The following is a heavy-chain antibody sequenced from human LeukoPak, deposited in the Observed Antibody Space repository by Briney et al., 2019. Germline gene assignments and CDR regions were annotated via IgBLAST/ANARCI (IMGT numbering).Heavy chain of an antibody. D-gene: IGHD6-13*01. CDR1: GYSFIDYY. CDR2: INSNSADT. J-gene: IGHJ1*01. CDR3: ARIGISARGTNFHH. V-gene: IGHV1-2*02. Sequence: GASVKVSCKPSGYSFIDYYIHWMRQAPGQGLEWMGWINSNSADTNYAQNFQGRVTMTRDTSISTAYMELSRLRSDDTALYYCARIGISARGTNFHHWGQGTLVTVSS.